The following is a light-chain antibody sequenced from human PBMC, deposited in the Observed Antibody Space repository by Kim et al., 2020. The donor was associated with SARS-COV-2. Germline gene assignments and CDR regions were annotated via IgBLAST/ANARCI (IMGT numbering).Light chain of an antibody. CDR1: TGAVTNGHW. CDR3: LLSYRDARV. V-gene: IGLV7-46*01. J-gene: IGLJ3*02. CDR2: DTN. Sequence: PGGTIPLTCAASTGAVTNGHWPYWFQQRPGQNPQALIYDTNAKHSRAPARFSGSLLGGKAALTLSGAQPEDEADYYCLLSYRDARVFGGGTKLTVL.